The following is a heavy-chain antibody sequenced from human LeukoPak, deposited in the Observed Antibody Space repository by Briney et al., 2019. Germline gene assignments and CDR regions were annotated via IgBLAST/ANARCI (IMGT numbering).Heavy chain of an antibody. D-gene: IGHD5-18*01. CDR3: ARGWRLPQLWARGYYYYGMDV. Sequence: SETLSLTCAVYGGSFSGYYWSWIRQPPGKGLEWIGEINHSGSTNYNPSLKSRVTISVDTSKNQFSLKLSSVTAADTAVYYCARGWRLPQLWARGYYYYGMDVWGQGTTVTVSS. CDR2: INHSGST. J-gene: IGHJ6*02. CDR1: GGSFSGYY. V-gene: IGHV4-34*01.